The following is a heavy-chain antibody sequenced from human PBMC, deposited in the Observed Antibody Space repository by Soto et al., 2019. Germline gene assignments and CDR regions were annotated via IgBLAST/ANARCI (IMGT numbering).Heavy chain of an antibody. V-gene: IGHV2-26*01. J-gene: IGHJ6*03. D-gene: IGHD5-12*01. Sequence: QVTLKESGPVLVKPTETLTLTCTVSGFSLSNARMGVSWIRQPPGKALEWLAHIFSNDEKSSSTSLKSRLTMSKDSSKSQVVLTMTNMDPVDTATYYCARIVVATKNYYYYYYMYVWGKETTVTVSS. CDR2: IFSNDEK. CDR3: ARIVVATKNYYYYYYMYV. CDR1: GFSLSNARMG.